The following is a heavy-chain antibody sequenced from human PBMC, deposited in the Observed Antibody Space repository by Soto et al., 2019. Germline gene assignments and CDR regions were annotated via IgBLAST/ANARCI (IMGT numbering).Heavy chain of an antibody. CDR3: VRDSTEDGFDI. V-gene: IGHV6-1*01. CDR1: GDSVSSNSVA. Sequence: PSQTLSLTCAISGDSVSSNSVAWHWIRQSPSRGLEWLGRTYYRSKWYNDYAESVKSRIDINPDTSKNQFSLQLNSVTPEDTAVYYCVRDSTEDGFDIWGHGTMVTVSS. J-gene: IGHJ3*02. CDR2: TYYRSKWYN.